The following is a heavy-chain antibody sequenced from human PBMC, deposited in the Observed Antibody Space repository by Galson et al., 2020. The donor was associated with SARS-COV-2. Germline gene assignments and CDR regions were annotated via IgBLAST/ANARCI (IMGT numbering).Heavy chain of an antibody. V-gene: IGHV4-34*01. CDR2: INHRGGT. D-gene: IGHD3-22*01. Sequence: PSETLSLTCAVYGESFSGSYWSWIRQPPGKGLEWIGEINHRGGTNYNPSLKSRVTISVDTSKNQFSLKLSSLTAADTAVYYCARLRDTDNSGYFRFDYWGQGTLVTVSS. CDR1: GESFSGSY. J-gene: IGHJ4*02. CDR3: ARLRDTDNSGYFRFDY.